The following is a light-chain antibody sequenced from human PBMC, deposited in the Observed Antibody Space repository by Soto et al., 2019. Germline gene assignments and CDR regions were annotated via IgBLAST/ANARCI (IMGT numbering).Light chain of an antibody. V-gene: IGKV1-39*01. Sequence: DIRMTQSASSLSAFVGDRVTITCRASQSIRSYLNLYQQKPGKAPKLLIYAACSLQSGVPSRFSGSGAGTDFTLTISSLQPEDCATYYYQQSCCTPFTFGQGTRLEIK. CDR2: AAC. CDR1: QSIRSY. J-gene: IGKJ5*01. CDR3: QQSCCTPFT.